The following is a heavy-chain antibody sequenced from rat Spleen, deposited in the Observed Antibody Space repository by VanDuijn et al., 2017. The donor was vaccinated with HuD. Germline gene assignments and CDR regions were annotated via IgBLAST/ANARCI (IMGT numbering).Heavy chain of an antibody. CDR3: AREGLGRYYFDY. CDR1: GFSLTSYH. D-gene: IGHD5-1*01. V-gene: IGHV2-15*01. Sequence: QVQLKESGPGLVKPSETLSLTCTVSGFSLTSYHVSWVRQPPGKGLEWIGEIWRGGSTDYNSALKSRLSISRDTSKSQVFLKMNSLQTEDTAIYYCAREGLGRYYFDYWGQGVMVTVSS. CDR2: IWRGGST. J-gene: IGHJ2*01.